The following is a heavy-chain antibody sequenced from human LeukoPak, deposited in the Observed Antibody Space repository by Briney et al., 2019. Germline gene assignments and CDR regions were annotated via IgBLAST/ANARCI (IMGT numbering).Heavy chain of an antibody. V-gene: IGHV3-7*01. CDR1: GFTFSTFW. J-gene: IGHJ5*02. CDR3: ARELLAMVRGVVDP. CDR2: IKEHGGET. Sequence: GGSLRLSCAASGFTFSTFWMSWVRQPPGKGLELVANIKEHGGETYYLDSVRGRFTISRDNVKNSAYLQMNSLRAEDTAVYYCARELLAMVRGVVDPWGQGTLVTVSS. D-gene: IGHD3-10*01.